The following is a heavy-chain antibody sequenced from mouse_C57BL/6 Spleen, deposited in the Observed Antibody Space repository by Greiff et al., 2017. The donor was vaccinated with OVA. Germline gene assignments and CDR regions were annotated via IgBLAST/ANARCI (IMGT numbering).Heavy chain of an antibody. D-gene: IGHD2-1*01. CDR3: ARERDGNHPWFAY. CDR1: GFTFSSYA. Sequence: EVNVVESGGGLVKPGGSLKLSCAASGFTFSSYAMSWVRQTPEKRLEWVATISDGGSYTYYPDNVKGRFTISRDNAKNNLYLQMSHLKSEDTAMYYCARERDGNHPWFAYWGQGTLVTVSA. CDR2: ISDGGSYT. V-gene: IGHV5-4*01. J-gene: IGHJ3*01.